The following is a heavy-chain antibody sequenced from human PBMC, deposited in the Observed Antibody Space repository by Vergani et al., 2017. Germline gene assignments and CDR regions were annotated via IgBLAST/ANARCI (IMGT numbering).Heavy chain of an antibody. J-gene: IGHJ4*02. CDR3: AKDLGGGGFDY. CDR1: GYSFTTYY. V-gene: IGHV1-46*01. Sequence: QVQLVQSGAEVKEPGASVKISCKASGYSFTTYYMHWVRQAPGQGLEWMGIFNPSADSTSYAQKFQDRVTMTSDTSTTTVYMELSSLRSDDTAVYYCAKDLGGGGFDYWGQGTLVTVSS. D-gene: IGHD3-16*01. CDR2: FNPSADST.